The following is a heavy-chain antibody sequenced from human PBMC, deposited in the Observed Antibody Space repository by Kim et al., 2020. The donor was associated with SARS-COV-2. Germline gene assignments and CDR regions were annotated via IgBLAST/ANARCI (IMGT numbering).Heavy chain of an antibody. Sequence: GGSLRLSCAASGFTFSSYGMHWVRQAPGKGLEWVAVISYDGSNKYYADSVKGRFTISRDNSKNTLYLQMNSLRAEDTAVYYCAKGDGYNLFDYWGQGTLVTVSS. CDR2: ISYDGSNK. V-gene: IGHV3-30*18. J-gene: IGHJ4*02. CDR1: GFTFSSYG. CDR3: AKGDGYNLFDY. D-gene: IGHD5-12*01.